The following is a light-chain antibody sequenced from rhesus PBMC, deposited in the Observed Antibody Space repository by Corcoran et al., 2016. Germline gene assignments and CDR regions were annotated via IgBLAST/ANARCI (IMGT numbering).Light chain of an antibody. CDR3: QQYYSSPWT. CDR1: QSLLYSSNNKNY. J-gene: IGKJ1*01. CDR2: WAS. Sequence: DIVMTQSPDSLAVSLGERVTINCKSSQSLLYSSNNKNYLAWYQQKPGQALKLLLYWASTREFGVPNRFSGRGSGTDFTRTISGLQAEDVAVYYCQQYYSSPWTFGQGTKVEIK. V-gene: IGKV4-1*01.